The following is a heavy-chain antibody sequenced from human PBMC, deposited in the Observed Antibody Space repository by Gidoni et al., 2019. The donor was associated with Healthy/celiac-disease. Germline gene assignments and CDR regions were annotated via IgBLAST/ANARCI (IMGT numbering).Heavy chain of an antibody. V-gene: IGHV1-69*01. Sequence: QVQLVQSGAEVKKPGSSVKVSCKASGGTFSSYAISWVRQAPGQGLEWMGGIIPIFGTAHYAQKFQGRVTITADESTSTAYMELSSLRSEDTAVYYCAGVQDDFWSGYSNYYYGMDVWGQGTTVTVSS. CDR1: GGTFSSYA. D-gene: IGHD3-3*01. J-gene: IGHJ6*02. CDR3: AGVQDDFWSGYSNYYYGMDV. CDR2: IIPIFGTA.